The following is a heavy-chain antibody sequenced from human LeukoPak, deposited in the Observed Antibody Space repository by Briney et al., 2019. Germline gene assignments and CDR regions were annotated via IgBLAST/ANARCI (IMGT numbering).Heavy chain of an antibody. J-gene: IGHJ6*01. CDR2: IRSKAYRGTT. Sequence: GGSLRLSCTGSGFTFGEHAMSSVRQAPGKGLDWVGFIRSKAYRGTTEYAASVKGRFTNSRDDSESIAYLQMKSLRIEETAVYYCDRGAIQIWIHNAMDVWGQGTTVTVSS. D-gene: IGHD5-18*01. CDR3: DRGAIQIWIHNAMDV. V-gene: IGHV3-49*04. CDR1: GFTFGEHA.